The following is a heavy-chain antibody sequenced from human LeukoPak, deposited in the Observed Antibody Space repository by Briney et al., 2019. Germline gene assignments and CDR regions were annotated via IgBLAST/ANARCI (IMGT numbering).Heavy chain of an antibody. CDR2: ISSNSGNT. J-gene: IGHJ3*01. CDR3: VRDRLHAFDF. D-gene: IGHD6-25*01. V-gene: IGHV1-18*01. Sequence: GASVTVSCKASGYTSTSNGISWVRQAPGQGLEWMGWISSNSGNTKYAQKLQDRVILTTDTSTTTAYMELRSLRSDDTAIYYCVRDRLHAFDFWGHGTLVTVSS. CDR1: GYTSTSNG.